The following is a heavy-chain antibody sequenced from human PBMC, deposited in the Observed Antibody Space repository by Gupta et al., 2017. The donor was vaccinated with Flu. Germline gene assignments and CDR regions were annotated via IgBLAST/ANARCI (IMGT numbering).Heavy chain of an antibody. Sequence: EVQLLESGGGLVQPGGSLRLSCAASGFTFGSYAMSWVREAPGAGLEWVSAISGSGGSTYYADSVKGRFTISRDNSKNTLYLQMNSLRAEGTAVYYCAKENWRGFHRIAAAERYGMDVWGQGTTVTVSS. D-gene: IGHD6-13*01. J-gene: IGHJ6*02. V-gene: IGHV3-23*01. CDR2: ISGSGGST. CDR1: GFTFGSYA. CDR3: AKENWRGFHRIAAAERYGMDV.